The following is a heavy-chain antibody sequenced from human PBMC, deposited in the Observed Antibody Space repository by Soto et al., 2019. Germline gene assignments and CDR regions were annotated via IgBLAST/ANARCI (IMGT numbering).Heavy chain of an antibody. V-gene: IGHV3-7*03. CDR2: IHPDGSEK. D-gene: IGHD2-21*02. J-gene: IGHJ4*02. CDR1: GFTFGLYW. Sequence: KLVESGGGSVQPGESLRLSCTSSGFTFGLYWMNWVRQAPWKGLEWVAKIHPDGSEKYYLESVKGRFTVSRDNARNSLYVQMTSLTVDDTAVYYCARGDIGGVTAPDLWGQGALVTVSS. CDR3: ARGDIGGVTAPDL.